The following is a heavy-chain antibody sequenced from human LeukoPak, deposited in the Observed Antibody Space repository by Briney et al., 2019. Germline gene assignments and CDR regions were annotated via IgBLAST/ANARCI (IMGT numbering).Heavy chain of an antibody. D-gene: IGHD2/OR15-2a*01. CDR2: ISYDGSNK. CDR1: GFTFSSYA. J-gene: IGHJ4*02. V-gene: IGHV3-30*04. CDR3: AREARSFLDY. Sequence: PGGSLRLSCAASGFTFSSYAMHWVRQAPGKGLEWVAVISYDGSNKYYADSVKGRFTISRDNSKNTLYLQMNSLRAEDTAVYYCAREARSFLDYWGQGTLVTVSS.